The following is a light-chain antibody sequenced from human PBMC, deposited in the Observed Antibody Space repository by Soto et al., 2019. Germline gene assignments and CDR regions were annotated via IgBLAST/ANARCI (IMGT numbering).Light chain of an antibody. CDR3: QQYDNWPPMFT. Sequence: EIVMTQSPATLSVSPGERATLSCRASQSVNSNLAWYQQKPGQAPRLPIYAASTRATGIPARFSGSGSGTEVTLTISSLQSEDFAVYYCQQYDNWPPMFTFGQGTKLEIK. V-gene: IGKV3-15*01. J-gene: IGKJ2*01. CDR1: QSVNSN. CDR2: AAS.